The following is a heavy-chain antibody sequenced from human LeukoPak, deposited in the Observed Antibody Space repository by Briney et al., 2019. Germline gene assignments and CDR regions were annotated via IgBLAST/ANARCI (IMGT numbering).Heavy chain of an antibody. CDR1: GGTFSSYA. V-gene: IGHV1-69*04. D-gene: IGHD4-4*01. J-gene: IGHJ4*02. CDR2: IIPILGIA. CDR3: ARVGDGYSRPQYNY. Sequence: ASVKVSCKASGGTFSSYAISWVRQAPGQGLEWMGRIIPILGIANYAQKFQGRVTITADKSTSTAYMELSCLRSEDTAVYYCARVGDGYSRPQYNYWGQGTLVTVSS.